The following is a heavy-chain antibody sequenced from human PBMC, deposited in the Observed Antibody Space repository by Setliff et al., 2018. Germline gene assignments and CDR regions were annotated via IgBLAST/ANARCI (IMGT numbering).Heavy chain of an antibody. V-gene: IGHV4-34*12. CDR3: ARVYAYSYGFDY. CDR2: IIHSGST. D-gene: IGHD3-16*01. Sequence: SETLSLTCAVYGGSFSGYYWSWIRQPPGKRLEWIGEIIHSGSTNYNPSLKSRVTISMDTSKNQFSLKVPSVTAADTAVYYCARVYAYSYGFDYWGQGTPVTVSS. CDR1: GGSFSGYY. J-gene: IGHJ4*02.